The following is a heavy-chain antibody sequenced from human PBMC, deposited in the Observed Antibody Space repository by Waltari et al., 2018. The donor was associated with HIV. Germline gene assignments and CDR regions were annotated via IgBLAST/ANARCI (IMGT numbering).Heavy chain of an antibody. J-gene: IGHJ6*02. V-gene: IGHV3-66*01. CDR3: ASIAYWGGDCYPRGMDV. D-gene: IGHD2-21*02. CDR1: GFTVSSNY. CDR2: IYSGGST. Sequence: EVQLVESGGGLVQPGGSLRLSCAASGFTVSSNYMSWVRRYPGEGLVWVSVIYSGGSTYYLDSEKGRFTIARDNSKNTLYLQMNSLRAEDTAVYYCASIAYWGGDCYPRGMDVWGQGTTVTVSS.